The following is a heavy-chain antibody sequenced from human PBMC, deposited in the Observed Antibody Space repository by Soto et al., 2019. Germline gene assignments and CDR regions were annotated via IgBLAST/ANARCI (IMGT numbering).Heavy chain of an antibody. D-gene: IGHD3-10*01. CDR3: AGRTMVRGVSSY. CDR1: GFTVSGNY. J-gene: IGHJ4*02. V-gene: IGHV3-66*01. CDR2: IYSGGST. Sequence: EVQLVESGGGLVQPGGSLRLSCAASGFTVSGNYMTWVRQAPGKGLEWVSVIYSGGSTYYADSVKGRFTISRDNPKNTLYLQMNSRRAEDTAVYYCAGRTMVRGVSSYWGQGTLVTVSS.